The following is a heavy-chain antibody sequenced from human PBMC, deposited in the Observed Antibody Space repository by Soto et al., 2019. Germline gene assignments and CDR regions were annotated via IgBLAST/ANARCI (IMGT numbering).Heavy chain of an antibody. CDR2: IRSDGDTT. J-gene: IGHJ4*02. CDR1: GFTFSKYG. CDR3: AKGEGIGATPDGANC. D-gene: IGHD1-26*01. Sequence: EVQVLESGGGLVQPGGSLRLSCAASGFTFSKYGMNWVRQAPGKGLEWVSGIRSDGDTTYNADSVKGRFTVSRDTSKNTVFLQMNSLRAEDTAIYYCAKGEGIGATPDGANCWGQGTLVTVSS. V-gene: IGHV3-23*01.